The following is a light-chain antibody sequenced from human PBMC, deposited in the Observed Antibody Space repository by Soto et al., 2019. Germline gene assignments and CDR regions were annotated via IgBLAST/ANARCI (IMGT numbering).Light chain of an antibody. Sequence: DIQMTQSPSSLPASVGDRVTITCRASQGIGSNLAWYQQKPGKAPKRLIYFASSLQSGVPSRFSSSGSGAEFTLTISSLQPEDFATYYCLPHDSYPRTFGQGTKVEIK. V-gene: IGKV1-17*01. CDR2: FAS. J-gene: IGKJ1*01. CDR3: LPHDSYPRT. CDR1: QGIGSN.